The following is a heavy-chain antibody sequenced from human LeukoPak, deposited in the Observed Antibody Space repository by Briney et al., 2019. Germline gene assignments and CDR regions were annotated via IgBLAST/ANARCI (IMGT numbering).Heavy chain of an antibody. CDR3: ARGSTVTTFNWFDP. J-gene: IGHJ5*02. CDR1: GYTFTGYY. CDR2: INPNSGGT. Sequence: GASVKVSCKASGYTFTGYYMHWVRQAPGQGLERMGWINPNSGGTNYAQKFQGRVTMTRDTSISTAYMELSRLRSDDTAVYYCARGSTVTTFNWFDPWGQGTLVTVSS. D-gene: IGHD4-17*01. V-gene: IGHV1-2*02.